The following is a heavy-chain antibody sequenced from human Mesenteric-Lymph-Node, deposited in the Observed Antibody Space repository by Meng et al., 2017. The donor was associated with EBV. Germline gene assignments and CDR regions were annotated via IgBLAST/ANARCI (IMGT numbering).Heavy chain of an antibody. CDR2: IDPHSGAT. CDR1: GYTFIAYS. Sequence: QGEQVQLGVEVKKPGASVTVSCKTSGYTFIAYSMFWVRQAPGQGLEWMGRIDPHSGATNYAQNFQGRVTLTRDTSISTAYMELNSLKSDDTAVYYCARIWDYGGHSGENYWGQGTLVTVSS. D-gene: IGHD4-23*01. V-gene: IGHV1-2*06. J-gene: IGHJ4*02. CDR3: ARIWDYGGHSGENY.